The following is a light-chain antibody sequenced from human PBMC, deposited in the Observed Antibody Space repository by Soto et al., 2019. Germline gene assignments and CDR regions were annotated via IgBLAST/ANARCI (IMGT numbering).Light chain of an antibody. CDR3: QQYGSSPPLP. CDR1: QSVSSSY. CDR2: GAS. Sequence: EIVLTQSPGTLSLSPGERATLSCRASQSVSSSYLAWYQQKPGQAPRLLIYGASSRATGIPDRFSGSGSGTDFTLTISRLEPEDFAVYYCQQYGSSPPLPFGGGTKV. V-gene: IGKV3-20*01. J-gene: IGKJ4*01.